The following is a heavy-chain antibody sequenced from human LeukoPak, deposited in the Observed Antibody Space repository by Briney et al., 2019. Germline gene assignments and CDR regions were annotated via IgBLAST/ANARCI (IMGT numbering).Heavy chain of an antibody. Sequence: SETLSLTCTVSGGSISSSSYYWGWVRQPPGKGLEWIVSIYYSGSTYYNPSLKSRVTISVDTSKNQFSLKLSSVTAADTAVYYCARQPDYYDSSGYYGIDYWGQGTLVTVSS. CDR2: IYYSGST. J-gene: IGHJ4*02. V-gene: IGHV4-39*01. CDR1: GGSISSSSYY. D-gene: IGHD3-22*01. CDR3: ARQPDYYDSSGYYGIDY.